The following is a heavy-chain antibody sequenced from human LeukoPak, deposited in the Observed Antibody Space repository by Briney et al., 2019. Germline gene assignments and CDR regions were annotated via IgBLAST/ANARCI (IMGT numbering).Heavy chain of an antibody. D-gene: IGHD6-19*01. CDR3: ARDSVVAGINY. V-gene: IGHV3-30-3*01. J-gene: IGHJ4*02. CDR1: GFTFSSYA. Sequence: GGSLRLSCAASGFTFSSYATHWVRQAPGKGLEWVAVISYDGSNKYYADSVKGRFTISRDNSENTLYLQMNSLRAEDTAVYYCARDSVVAGINYWGQGPWSPSPQ. CDR2: ISYDGSNK.